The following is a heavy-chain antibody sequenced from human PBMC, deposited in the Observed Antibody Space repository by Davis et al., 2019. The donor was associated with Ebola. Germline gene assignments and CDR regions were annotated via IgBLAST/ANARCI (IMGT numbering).Heavy chain of an antibody. Sequence: GESLKISCAASGFTFSSYWMSWVRQAPGKGLEWVANIKQDGSEKYYVDSVKGRFTISRDNSKNSLYLQMNSLRTEDTALYYCAKDFGSSTWTLFDYWGQGTLVTVSS. D-gene: IGHD6-13*01. J-gene: IGHJ4*02. CDR1: GFTFSSYW. CDR3: AKDFGSSTWTLFDY. CDR2: IKQDGSEK. V-gene: IGHV3-7*03.